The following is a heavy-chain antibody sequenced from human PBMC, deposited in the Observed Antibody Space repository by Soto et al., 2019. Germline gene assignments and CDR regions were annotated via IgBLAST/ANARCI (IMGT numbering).Heavy chain of an antibody. CDR2: INHSGST. Sequence: PSETLSLTCAIYGGSFSGYYWSWIRQPPGKGLEWIGEINHSGSTNYNPSLKSRVTISVDTSKDQFSLNLSSVTAADTAVYYCARGRQRGSGSYRDYFDYWGQGSLVTVCS. V-gene: IGHV4-34*01. CDR1: GGSFSGYY. CDR3: ARGRQRGSGSYRDYFDY. J-gene: IGHJ4*02. D-gene: IGHD3-10*01.